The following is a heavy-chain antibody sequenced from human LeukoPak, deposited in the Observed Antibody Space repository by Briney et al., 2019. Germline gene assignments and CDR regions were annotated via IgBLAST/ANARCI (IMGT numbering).Heavy chain of an antibody. V-gene: IGHV4-4*09. Sequence: SETLSLTCTVSGVSISSYYWSWIRQPPGKGLEWIGYIYTSGSTNYNPSLKSRVTISVDTSKNQFSLKLSSVTAADTAVYYCAREAVGGDVDIVDSWFDPWGQGTLVTVSS. CDR1: GVSISSYY. D-gene: IGHD5-12*01. CDR2: IYTSGST. J-gene: IGHJ5*02. CDR3: AREAVGGDVDIVDSWFDP.